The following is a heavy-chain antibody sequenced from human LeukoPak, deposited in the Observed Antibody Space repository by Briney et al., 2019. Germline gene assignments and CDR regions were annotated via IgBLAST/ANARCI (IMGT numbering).Heavy chain of an antibody. CDR1: GGSISSGGYY. CDR2: IYYSGST. Sequence: PSETLSLTCTVSGGSISSGGYYWSWIRQHPGKGLEWIGYIYYSGSTYYNPTLKSRITILVDTSKNQFSLKLSSVTAADTAVYYCMGSGTYYNYDMDVWGHGTTVTV. J-gene: IGHJ6*02. V-gene: IGHV4-31*03. CDR3: MGSGTYYNYDMDV. D-gene: IGHD3-10*01.